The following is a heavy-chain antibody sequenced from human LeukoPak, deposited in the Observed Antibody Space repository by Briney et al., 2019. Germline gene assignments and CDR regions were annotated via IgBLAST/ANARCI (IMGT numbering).Heavy chain of an antibody. V-gene: IGHV2-5*02. CDR2: IYWDDDK. CDR1: GFSLSTSGVG. D-gene: IGHD5-12*01. CDR3: AHSKSWWLRAAATFDD. Sequence: SGPTLVNPTQTLTLTCTFSGFSLSTSGVGVGWIRQPPGKALEWLALIYWDDDKRYSPSLKSRLTITKDTTKNQVVLTMTNMDPVDTATYYCAHSKSWWLRAAATFDDWGQGTLVTVSS. J-gene: IGHJ4*02.